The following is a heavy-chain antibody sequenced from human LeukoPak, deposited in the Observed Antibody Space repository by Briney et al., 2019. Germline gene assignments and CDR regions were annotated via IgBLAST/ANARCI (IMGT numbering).Heavy chain of an antibody. CDR1: GYTFTSYD. D-gene: IGHD3-10*01. Sequence: ASVKVSCKASGYTFTSYDTNWVRQAPGQGLEWMGWMNPNTANTDYAQKFQGRVTMTRDTSTSTVYMELSSLRSEDTAVYYCARGPSITMVRGGQWHYYMDVWGKGTTVTISS. CDR2: MNPNTANT. V-gene: IGHV1-8*01. J-gene: IGHJ6*03. CDR3: ARGPSITMVRGGQWHYYMDV.